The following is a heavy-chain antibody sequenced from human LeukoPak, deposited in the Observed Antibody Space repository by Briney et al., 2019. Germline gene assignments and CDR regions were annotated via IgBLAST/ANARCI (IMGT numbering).Heavy chain of an antibody. J-gene: IGHJ4*02. V-gene: IGHV3-21*01. D-gene: IGHD2-2*02. CDR3: AKDRCSSTTCYNFDY. CDR1: GFTFSSYS. CDR2: ISSSSSYI. Sequence: GGSLRLSCAGSGFTFSSYSMNWVRQAPGKGLEWVSSISSSSSYIYYADSVKGRFTISRDNSKNTLYLQMNSLRAEDTAVYYCAKDRCSSTTCYNFDYWGQGTLVTVSS.